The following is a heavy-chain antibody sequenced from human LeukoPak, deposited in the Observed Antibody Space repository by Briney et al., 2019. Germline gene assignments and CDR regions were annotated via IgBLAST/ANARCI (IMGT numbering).Heavy chain of an antibody. CDR1: GFTFSSYA. Sequence: PGGSLRLSCAASGFTFSSYAMSWVRQAPGKGLEWISYISGSSSHINYADSVKGRFTISRDNAKKSVCLQMDSLRVEDTAVYYCARDQIGSWWGQGTLVIVSS. V-gene: IGHV3-21*01. CDR2: ISGSSSHI. D-gene: IGHD6-13*01. CDR3: ARDQIGSW. J-gene: IGHJ4*02.